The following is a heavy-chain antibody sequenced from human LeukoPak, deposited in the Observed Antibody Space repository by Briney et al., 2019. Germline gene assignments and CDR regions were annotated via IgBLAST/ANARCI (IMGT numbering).Heavy chain of an antibody. Sequence: GGSLRLSCAASGFTFSSYAMHWVRQAPGKGLEWVAVISYDGSNKYYADSVKGRFTISRDNSKNTLYLQMNSLRAEDTAVYYCARDGNDILTGSYYYYYYYMDVWGKGTTVTVSS. J-gene: IGHJ6*03. CDR3: ARDGNDILTGSYYYYYYYMDV. CDR1: GFTFSSYA. D-gene: IGHD3-9*01. CDR2: ISYDGSNK. V-gene: IGHV3-30*04.